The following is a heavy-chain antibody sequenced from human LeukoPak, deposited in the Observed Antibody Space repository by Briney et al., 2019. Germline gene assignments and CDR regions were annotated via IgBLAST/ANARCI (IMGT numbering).Heavy chain of an antibody. CDR3: ARGAMVRGVIRGWFDP. CDR2: INSDGSST. D-gene: IGHD3-10*01. J-gene: IGHJ5*02. V-gene: IGHV3-74*01. CDR1: GFTFSSYW. Sequence: PGGSLRLSCAASGFTFSSYWMHWVRQAPGKGLVWVSRINSDGSSTSYADSVKGRFTISRDNAKNSLYLQMNSLRAEDTAVYYCARGAMVRGVIRGWFDPWGQGTLVTVSS.